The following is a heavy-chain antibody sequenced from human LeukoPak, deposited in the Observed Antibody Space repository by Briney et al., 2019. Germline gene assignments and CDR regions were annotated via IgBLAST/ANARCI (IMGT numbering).Heavy chain of an antibody. V-gene: IGHV3-30*18. Sequence: GGSLRLSCAASGFTFGSYGVHWVRQAPGKGLEWVAVISYDGSNKYYADSVKGRFTISRDNSKNTLYLQMNSLGAEDTAVYYCANTGPSAAINYYNYYGMDVWGQGTTVTVSS. CDR2: ISYDGSNK. J-gene: IGHJ6*02. CDR3: ANTGPSAAINYYNYYGMDV. D-gene: IGHD2-2*01. CDR1: GFTFGSYG.